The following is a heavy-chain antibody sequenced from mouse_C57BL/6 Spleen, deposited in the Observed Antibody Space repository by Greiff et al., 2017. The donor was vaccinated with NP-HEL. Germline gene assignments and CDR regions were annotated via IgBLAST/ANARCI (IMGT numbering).Heavy chain of an antibody. J-gene: IGHJ2*01. CDR3: TRPHYGRDYFDY. Sequence: QVQLQQSGAELVRPGASVTLSCKASGYTFTDYEMHWVKQTPVHGLEWIGAIDPETGGTAYNQKFKGKAILTADKSSSTAYMELRSLTSEDSAVYYCTRPHYGRDYFDYWGQGTTLTVSS. CDR2: IDPETGGT. CDR1: GYTFTDYE. D-gene: IGHD1-1*01. V-gene: IGHV1-15*01.